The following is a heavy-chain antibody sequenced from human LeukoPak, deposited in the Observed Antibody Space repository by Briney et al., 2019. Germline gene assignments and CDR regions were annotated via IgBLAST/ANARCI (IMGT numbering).Heavy chain of an antibody. D-gene: IGHD1-26*01. J-gene: IGHJ4*02. CDR1: GGSISTHY. Sequence: SETLSLTCTVFGGSISTHYWIWIRQPAGKGLEWIGRIYTSGSTNYNPSLKSRVTMSVDTSKNQFSLKLSSVTAADTAVYYCARDTYSGNYYFDYWGQGTLVTVSS. CDR3: ARDTYSGNYYFDY. CDR2: IYTSGST. V-gene: IGHV4-4*07.